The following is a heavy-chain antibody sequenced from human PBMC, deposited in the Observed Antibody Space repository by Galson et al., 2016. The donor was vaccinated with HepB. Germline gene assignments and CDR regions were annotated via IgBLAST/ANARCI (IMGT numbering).Heavy chain of an antibody. CDR2: IYRGGET. CDR3: AAEGVRGYSGYDC. V-gene: IGHV3-53*01. J-gene: IGHJ4*02. Sequence: SLRLSCAASGFTVSNNYINWLRQAPGKGLEWASVIYRGGETKYADSVKGRFTISRDTSKNTVFLQMNTLRAEDTAVYFCAAEGVRGYSGYDCWGQGTLVAVSS. CDR1: GFTVSNNY. D-gene: IGHD5-12*01.